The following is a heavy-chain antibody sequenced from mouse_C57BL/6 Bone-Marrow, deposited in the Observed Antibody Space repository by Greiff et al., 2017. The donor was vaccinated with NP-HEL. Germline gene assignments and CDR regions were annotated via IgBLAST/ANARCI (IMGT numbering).Heavy chain of an antibody. CDR1: GFTFSSYA. D-gene: IGHD1-1*01. CDR2: ISDGGSYT. Sequence: VQLKESGGGLVKPGGSLKLSCAASGFTFSSYAMSWVRQTPEKRLEWVATISDGGSYTYYPDNVKGRFTISRDNAKNNLYLQMSHLKSEDTAMYYCARGDTTVVATRDFDVWGTGTTVTVSS. V-gene: IGHV5-4*01. CDR3: ARGDTTVVATRDFDV. J-gene: IGHJ1*03.